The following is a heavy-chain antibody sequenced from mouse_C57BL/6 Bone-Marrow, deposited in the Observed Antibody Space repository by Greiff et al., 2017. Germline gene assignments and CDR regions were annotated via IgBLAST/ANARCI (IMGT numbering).Heavy chain of an antibody. Sequence: EVMLVESGGGLVQPGGSMKLSCVASGFTFSNYWMNWVRQSPEKGLEWVAQIRLKSDNYATHYAESVKGRFTISRDDSKSSVYLQMNNVRAEDTGIYYCTALWGAYWGQGTLVTVSA. V-gene: IGHV6-3*01. CDR2: IRLKSDNYAT. D-gene: IGHD1-1*02. J-gene: IGHJ3*01. CDR3: TALWGAY. CDR1: GFTFSNYW.